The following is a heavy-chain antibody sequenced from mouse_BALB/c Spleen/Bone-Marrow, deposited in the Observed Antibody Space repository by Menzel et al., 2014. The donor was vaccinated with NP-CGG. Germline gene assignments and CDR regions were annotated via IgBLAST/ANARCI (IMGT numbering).Heavy chain of an antibody. CDR1: GFSLTGYG. V-gene: IGHV2-6-7*01. CDR2: IWGDGST. CDR3: ARDRTHCYGSSYVYYYAMDY. Sequence: QVQLKQSGPGLVAPSQSLSITCTVSGFSLTGYGVNWVRQPPGKGLEWLGMIWGDGSTDYNSALKSRLSISKDNSKSQVFLKMNSLQTDDTARYYCARDRTHCYGSSYVYYYAMDYWGQGTSVTVSS. J-gene: IGHJ4*01. D-gene: IGHD1-1*01.